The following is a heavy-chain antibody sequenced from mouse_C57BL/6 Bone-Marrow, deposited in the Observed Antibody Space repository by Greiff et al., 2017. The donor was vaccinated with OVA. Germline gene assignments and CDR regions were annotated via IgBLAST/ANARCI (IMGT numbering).Heavy chain of an antibody. Sequence: EVQLQQSGAELVRPGASVKLSCTASGFNIKDDYMHWVKQRPEQGLEWIGWIDPENGDTEYASKFQGKATITADTSSNTAYLQLSSLTSEDTAVYYCTTEGVKRAWFAYWGQGTLVTVSA. CDR1: GFNIKDDY. V-gene: IGHV14-4*01. J-gene: IGHJ3*01. D-gene: IGHD2-1*01. CDR3: TTEGVKRAWFAY. CDR2: IDPENGDT.